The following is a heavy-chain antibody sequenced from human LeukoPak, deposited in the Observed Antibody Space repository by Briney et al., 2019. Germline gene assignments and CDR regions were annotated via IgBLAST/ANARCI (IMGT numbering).Heavy chain of an antibody. CDR1: GFTLSSYW. Sequence: GGSLRLSCEASGFTLSSYWMHWVRQVPGKGLVWVSRINSDGSTTTYADSVKGRFTISRDNAKNTLCLQMNSLRAEDTAVYYCARRSYCSGGSCVHSFDYWGQGTLVTVSS. V-gene: IGHV3-74*01. CDR2: INSDGSTT. J-gene: IGHJ4*02. D-gene: IGHD2-15*01. CDR3: ARRSYCSGGSCVHSFDY.